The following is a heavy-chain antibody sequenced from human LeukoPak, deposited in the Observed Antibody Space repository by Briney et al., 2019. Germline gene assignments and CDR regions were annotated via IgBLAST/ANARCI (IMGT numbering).Heavy chain of an antibody. CDR2: ISGSGGST. J-gene: IGHJ4*02. CDR3: AKEGGYGRNSEYGY. CDR1: GFAFGSYA. Sequence: PGGSLRLSCVASGFAFGSYALSWVRQAPGKGLEWVSGISGSGGSTYYADSVKGRFTISRDNSKHTLYLQMNSLRDEDTAVYYCAKEGGYGRNSEYGYWGQGTLVTVSS. D-gene: IGHD4-23*01. V-gene: IGHV3-23*01.